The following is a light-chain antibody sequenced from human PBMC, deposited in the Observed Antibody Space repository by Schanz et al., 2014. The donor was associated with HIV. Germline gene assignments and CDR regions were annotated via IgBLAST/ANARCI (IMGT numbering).Light chain of an antibody. Sequence: EIVLTQSPGTLSLSPGGRATLSCGASQTVSNNLAWYQQKPGQAPRLLIYGASTRVTGIPARFSGSGSGSTFTLIISRLEPADAAVYYCQQYGGSPTFGQGTKVEIK. J-gene: IGKJ1*01. CDR2: GAS. V-gene: IGKV3-20*01. CDR1: QTVSNN. CDR3: QQYGGSPT.